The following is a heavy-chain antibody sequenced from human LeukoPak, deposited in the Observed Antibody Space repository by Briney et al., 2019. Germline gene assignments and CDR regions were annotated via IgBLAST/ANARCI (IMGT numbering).Heavy chain of an antibody. Sequence: SVKVSCKASGGTFSSYAISWVRQAPGQGLEWMGGIIPIFGTANYAQKFQSRVTITADESTSTAYMELSSLRSEDTAVYYCARVVGIAVAEYYFDYWGQGTLVTVSS. D-gene: IGHD6-19*01. CDR3: ARVVGIAVAEYYFDY. CDR2: IIPIFGTA. V-gene: IGHV1-69*01. CDR1: GGTFSSYA. J-gene: IGHJ4*02.